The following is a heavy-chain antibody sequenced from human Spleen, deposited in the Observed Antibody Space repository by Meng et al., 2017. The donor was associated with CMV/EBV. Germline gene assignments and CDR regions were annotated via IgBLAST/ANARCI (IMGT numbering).Heavy chain of an antibody. CDR1: GYTFTRYS. CDR3: ARGPRFLEWLSSLYYYYYGMDV. D-gene: IGHD3-3*01. J-gene: IGHJ6*02. CDR2: INPSGGST. Sequence: VSVKVSCKASGYTFTRYSMHWVRQAPGQGLEWMGIINPSGGSTGYAQKFQGRVTITRNTSISTAYMELSSLRSEDTAVYYCARGPRFLEWLSSLYYYYYGMDVWGQGTTVTVSS. V-gene: IGHV1-46*01.